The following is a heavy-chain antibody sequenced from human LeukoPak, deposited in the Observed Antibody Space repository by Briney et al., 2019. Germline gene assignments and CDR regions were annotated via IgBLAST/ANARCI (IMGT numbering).Heavy chain of an antibody. V-gene: IGHV3-48*03. Sequence: GGSLRLSCEGSGFPFSSYEMNWLRQAPGKGLEWVSHIDSGGITMYYADSVKGRFTISRDNAKNSIYLQIGSLRVEDTAIYYCARDSVGDLLDYWGQGTPVTVSS. CDR3: ARDSVGDLLDY. CDR1: GFPFSSYE. CDR2: IDSGGITM. J-gene: IGHJ4*02. D-gene: IGHD4-17*01.